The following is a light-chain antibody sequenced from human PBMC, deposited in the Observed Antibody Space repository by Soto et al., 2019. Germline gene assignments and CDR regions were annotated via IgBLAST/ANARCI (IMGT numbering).Light chain of an antibody. V-gene: IGLV2-14*01. CDR1: SSDIGDYNY. CDR3: CSFAATSTLYV. CDR2: EVS. J-gene: IGLJ1*01. Sequence: QSVLTQTASVSGSPGQSITISCTGTSSDIGDYNYVSWYQHHPGKAPELIIYEVSYQPSGVSARFSGSKSGNTASLTISGLQAEDEADYYCCSFAATSTLYVFGTGTKVTVL.